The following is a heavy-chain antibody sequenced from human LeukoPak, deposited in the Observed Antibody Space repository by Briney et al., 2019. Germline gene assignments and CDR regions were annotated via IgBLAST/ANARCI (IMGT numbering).Heavy chain of an antibody. V-gene: IGHV3-23*01. CDR3: AKGGVLLSGGMQLLRYFDY. D-gene: IGHD3-10*01. Sequence: GGSLRLFCAASRFTFSSYAMSWVRQVPGKGLEWVSVISGTGGTTYYSDSVKGRFTISRDNSKNTLYLQMSSLRAEDTAVYYCAKGGVLLSGGMQLLRYFDYWGQGALVTVSS. J-gene: IGHJ4*02. CDR1: RFTFSSYA. CDR2: ISGTGGTT.